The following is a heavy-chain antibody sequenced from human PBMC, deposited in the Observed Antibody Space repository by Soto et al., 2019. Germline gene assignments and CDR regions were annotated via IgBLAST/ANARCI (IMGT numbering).Heavy chain of an antibody. J-gene: IGHJ6*02. Sequence: GGSLRLSCAASGFTFSSYGMHWVRQAPGKGLEWVAVIWYDGSNKYYADSVKGRFTISRDNAKNTLYLQMNSLRAGDTAVYYCARDRRIAAAGGYYYYGMDVWGQGTTVTVSS. V-gene: IGHV3-33*01. CDR3: ARDRRIAAAGGYYYYGMDV. CDR1: GFTFSSYG. D-gene: IGHD6-13*01. CDR2: IWYDGSNK.